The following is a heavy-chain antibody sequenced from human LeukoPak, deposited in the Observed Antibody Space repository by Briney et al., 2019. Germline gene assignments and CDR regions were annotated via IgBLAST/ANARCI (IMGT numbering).Heavy chain of an antibody. Sequence: GGSLRLSCAASGFTFSSYWMHWVRQAPGKGLVWVSRINSDGSSTSYADSVKGRFTISRDNAKNTLYLQMNSLRAEDTAVYSGAQAVGGSNLGWGQGTLVTVSS. CDR2: INSDGSST. J-gene: IGHJ4*02. CDR1: GFTFSSYW. CDR3: AQAVGGSNLG. V-gene: IGHV3-74*01. D-gene: IGHD1-26*01.